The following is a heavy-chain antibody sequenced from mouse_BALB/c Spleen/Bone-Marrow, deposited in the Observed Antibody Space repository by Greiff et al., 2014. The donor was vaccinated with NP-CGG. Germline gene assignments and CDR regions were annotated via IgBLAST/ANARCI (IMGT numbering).Heavy chain of an antibody. CDR1: GYTFTSYY. J-gene: IGHJ4*01. V-gene: IGHV1S81*02. CDR2: INPSNVDT. Sequence: VQLVESGAGLVEPGASVKLSCKASGYTFTSYYMFWVKQRPGQGLEWIGEINPSNVDTNFNEKFKSKATLTADKSSNTAYMQLSSLTSEDSAVYYCSRGYYGSTYYYAMDYWGQGTSVTVSS. CDR3: SRGYYGSTYYYAMDY. D-gene: IGHD1-1*01.